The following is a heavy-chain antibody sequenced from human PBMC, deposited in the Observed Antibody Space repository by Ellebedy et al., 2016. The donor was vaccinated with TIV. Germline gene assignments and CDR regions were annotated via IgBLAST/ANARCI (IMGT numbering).Heavy chain of an antibody. CDR1: GGSISSSSYY. V-gene: IGHV4-39*01. D-gene: IGHD3-9*01. J-gene: IGHJ4*02. CDR3: ARHNYDILTGPTPFDY. Sequence: SETLSLXXTVSGGSISSSSYYWGWIRQPPGKGLEWIGSIYYSGSTYYNPSLKSRVTISVDTSKNQFSLKLSSVTAADAAVYYCARHNYDILTGPTPFDYWGQGTLVTVSS. CDR2: IYYSGST.